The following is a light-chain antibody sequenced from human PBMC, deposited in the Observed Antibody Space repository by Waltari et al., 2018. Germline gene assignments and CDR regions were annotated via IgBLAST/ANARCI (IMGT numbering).Light chain of an antibody. CDR2: GAS. J-gene: IGKJ1*01. CDR3: QKTYSTPT. V-gene: IGKV1-39*01. CDR1: QNIGNY. Sequence: DIQMTQSPSSLSANVGDRVIITCRASQNIGNYLNWYQHKPGKAPRPLIYGASNLQSGVPSRFSGSGSGTYFSLTISSLQPEDFATYFCQKTYSTPTFGLGTKVEMK.